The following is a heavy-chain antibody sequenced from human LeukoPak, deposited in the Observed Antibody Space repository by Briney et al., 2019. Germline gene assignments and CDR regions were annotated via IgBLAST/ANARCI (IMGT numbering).Heavy chain of an antibody. J-gene: IGHJ4*02. CDR2: ISYSGST. Sequence: SETLSLTCTVSGHSISGSSYYWGWIRQPPGKGLEWIGSISYSGSTYYNPSLKSRVTVSVATSKNQLSLKLNSVSAADTATYYCARETSLAGFASGLGFNYWGQGILVTVSS. D-gene: IGHD6-19*01. CDR3: ARETSLAGFASGLGFNY. V-gene: IGHV4-39*07. CDR1: GHSISGSSYY.